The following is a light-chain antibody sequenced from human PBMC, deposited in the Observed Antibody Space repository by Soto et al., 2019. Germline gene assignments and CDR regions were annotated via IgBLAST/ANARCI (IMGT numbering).Light chain of an antibody. CDR3: MQGLQTHPT. Sequence: DIVMTQSSVSLPVTPGEPVSISCRSSQSLLHSNGCYYLYWYLQKQAQTPQLLIYFSSKRSSGGPDRCSGSGSGTEYTLKISRGEAEDDGVYYCMQGLQTHPTFGGGTRVEIK. CDR1: QSLLHSNGCYY. CDR2: FSS. V-gene: IGKV2-28*01. J-gene: IGKJ4*02.